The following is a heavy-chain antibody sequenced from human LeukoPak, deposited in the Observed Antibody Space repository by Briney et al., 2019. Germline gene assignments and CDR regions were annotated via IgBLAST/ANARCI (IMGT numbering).Heavy chain of an antibody. D-gene: IGHD1-26*01. CDR1: GYTFTSYD. CDR2: MNPNSGNT. Sequence: ASVKVSCKASGYTFTSYDINWVRQATGQGLEWMGWMNPNSGNTGYAQKFQGRVTTTRNTSISTAYMELSSLRSEDTAVYYCARVESGSYYNYYGMDVWGQGTTVTVSS. V-gene: IGHV1-8*01. J-gene: IGHJ6*02. CDR3: ARVESGSYYNYYGMDV.